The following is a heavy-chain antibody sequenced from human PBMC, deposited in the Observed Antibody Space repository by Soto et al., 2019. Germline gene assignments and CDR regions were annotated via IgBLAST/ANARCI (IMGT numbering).Heavy chain of an antibody. V-gene: IGHV5-51*01. Sequence: GESLKISCKGSGYSFTSHWIGWVRQMSGKGLEWMGTIYPDDSDTRYSPSFQGQVTISADKSISTAYLQWSSLKASDTAMYYCERHMEAAAGKFYYSYGMAVWGQGITVTVFS. CDR3: ERHMEAAAGKFYYSYGMAV. J-gene: IGHJ6*02. CDR1: GYSFTSHW. CDR2: IYPDDSDT. D-gene: IGHD6-13*01.